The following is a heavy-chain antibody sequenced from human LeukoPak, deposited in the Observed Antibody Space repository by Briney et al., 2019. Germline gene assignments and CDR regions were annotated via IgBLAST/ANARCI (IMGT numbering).Heavy chain of an antibody. J-gene: IGHJ5*02. CDR3: AKDTQYYYGSSGWFDP. V-gene: IGHV3-23*01. Sequence: PGGSLRLSCAASGFTFSSYAMSWVRQAPGKGLEWVSAISGSGGSTYYADSVKGRFTISRDNSKNTLYLQMNSLRAEDTAVYYCAKDTQYYYGSSGWFDPWGQGTLVTVSS. CDR1: GFTFSSYA. CDR2: ISGSGGST. D-gene: IGHD3-22*01.